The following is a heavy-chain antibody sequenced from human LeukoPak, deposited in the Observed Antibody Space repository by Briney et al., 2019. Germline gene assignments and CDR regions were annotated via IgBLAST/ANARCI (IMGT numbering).Heavy chain of an antibody. V-gene: IGHV4-61*02. Sequence: SQTLSLTCTVSGGSISSGSYYWSWIRQPAGKGLEWIGRIYTSGSTNYNPSLKSRVTISVDTSKNQFSLKLSSVTAADTAVYYCARIGYSLTSGVDYWGQGTLVTVSS. CDR3: ARIGYSLTSGVDY. J-gene: IGHJ4*02. CDR1: GGSISSGSYY. D-gene: IGHD5-18*01. CDR2: IYTSGST.